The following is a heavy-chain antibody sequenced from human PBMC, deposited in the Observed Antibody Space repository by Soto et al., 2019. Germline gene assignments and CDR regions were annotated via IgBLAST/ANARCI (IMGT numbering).Heavy chain of an antibody. CDR3: AKDPSRDYYDSSGYQGSGYYFDY. Sequence: QVQLVESGGGVVQPGRSLRLSCAASGFTFSSYGMHWVRQAPGKGLEWVAVISYDGSNKYYADSVKGRFTISRDNSKNTLYLQMNILRAEDTAVYYCAKDPSRDYYDSSGYQGSGYYFDYWGQGTLVTVSS. D-gene: IGHD3-22*01. V-gene: IGHV3-30*18. J-gene: IGHJ4*02. CDR1: GFTFSSYG. CDR2: ISYDGSNK.